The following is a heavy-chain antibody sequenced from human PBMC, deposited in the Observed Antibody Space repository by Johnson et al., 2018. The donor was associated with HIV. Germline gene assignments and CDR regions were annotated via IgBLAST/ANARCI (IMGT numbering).Heavy chain of an antibody. CDR2: IYSGGST. J-gene: IGHJ3*02. Sequence: QVLLVESGGGVVQPGGSLRLSCAASGFTFSSYGMSWVRQAPGKGLEWVSVIYSGGSTYYADSVKGRFTISRDNSKNTLYLQMNTRRPEDTAVYYCARDRFGSGRPNAFDIWGQGTMVTVSS. CDR3: ARDRFGSGRPNAFDI. V-gene: IGHV3-NL1*01. D-gene: IGHD3-10*01. CDR1: GFTFSSYG.